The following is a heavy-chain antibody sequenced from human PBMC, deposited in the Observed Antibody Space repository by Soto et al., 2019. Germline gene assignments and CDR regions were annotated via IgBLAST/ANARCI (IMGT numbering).Heavy chain of an antibody. Sequence: WASVKVSCKASGGTFSSYAISWVRQAPGQGLEWMGGIIPIFGTANYAQKFQGRVTITADESTSTAYMELSSLRSEDTAVYYCATLTREDILTGYSTPYYYGMDVWGQGTTVTVSS. CDR3: ATLTREDILTGYSTPYYYGMDV. D-gene: IGHD3-9*01. V-gene: IGHV1-69*13. CDR2: IIPIFGTA. J-gene: IGHJ6*02. CDR1: GGTFSSYA.